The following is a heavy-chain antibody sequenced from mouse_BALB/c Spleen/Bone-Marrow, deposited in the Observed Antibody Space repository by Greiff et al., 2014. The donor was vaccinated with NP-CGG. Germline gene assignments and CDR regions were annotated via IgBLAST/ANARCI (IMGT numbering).Heavy chain of an antibody. D-gene: IGHD4-1*01. V-gene: IGHV1-18*01. CDR1: GYTFTDYI. CDR3: VTGTAWFTY. CDR2: INVNNGGT. J-gene: IGHJ3*01. Sequence: VQLQQSGPELVKPGASVKITCKASGYTFTDYIMDWVRLSHGKSLEWIGDINVNNGGTIYNQKFKGKATLTVDKSSSTAHMELRSLTSEDTAVYYCVTGTAWFTYWGQGTLVTVST.